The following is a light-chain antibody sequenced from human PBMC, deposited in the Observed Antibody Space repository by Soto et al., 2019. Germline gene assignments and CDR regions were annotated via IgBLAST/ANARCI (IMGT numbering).Light chain of an antibody. CDR3: QQADSFPWT. CDR2: AAS. Sequence: DIQMTQSPSSVSASVGDRVTITCRASQNIGSKLAWYQQKPGKAPKLLIYAASRLQSGAPSRFSGSGSGTEFTLSICSLQPEDFAIYFCQQADSFPWTFGQGTRV. CDR1: QNIGSK. J-gene: IGKJ1*01. V-gene: IGKV1-12*01.